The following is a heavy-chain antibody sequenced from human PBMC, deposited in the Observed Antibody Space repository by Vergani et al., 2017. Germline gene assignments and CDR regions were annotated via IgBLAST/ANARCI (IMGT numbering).Heavy chain of an antibody. D-gene: IGHD2-8*02. J-gene: IGHJ4*02. CDR1: GFSFGSYG. V-gene: IGHV3-30*18. Sequence: QVQLVESGGNVVQSGTSLRLSCAASGFSFGSYGMHWVRQSPGKGLEWVAMISYDGDRRDYGDFAKGRFTISRDSSKTVYLQMNSLRVEDTAMYFCAKDLSYCTAWPHFASRGQGTLVTVSS. CDR3: AKDLSYCTAWPHFAS. CDR2: ISYDGDRR.